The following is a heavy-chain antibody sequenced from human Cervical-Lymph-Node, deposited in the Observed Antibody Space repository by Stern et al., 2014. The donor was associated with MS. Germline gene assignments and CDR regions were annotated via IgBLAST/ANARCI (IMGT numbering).Heavy chain of an antibody. CDR2: ISGYNGKI. D-gene: IGHD1-26*01. J-gene: IGHJ4*02. CDR3: ARDRWDRVFDY. V-gene: IGHV1-18*01. CDR1: DYTFTSYG. Sequence: QVQLVQSGAEVKKPGASVKVSCKASDYTFTSYGISWVRQAPGQGLEWMGWISGYNGKIDYAQKFQGRVTMTIDISTTTAYMELRSLKSDDTAVYYCARDRWDRVFDYWGQGTLVNVSS.